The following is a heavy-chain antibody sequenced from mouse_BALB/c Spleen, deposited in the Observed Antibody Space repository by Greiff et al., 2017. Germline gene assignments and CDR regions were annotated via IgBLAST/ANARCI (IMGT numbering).Heavy chain of an antibody. CDR2: IYPGNVNT. Sequence: QVQLQQSGPELVKPGASVRISCKASGYTFTSYYIHWVKQRPGQGLEWIGWIYPGNVNTKYNEKFKGKATLTADKSSSTAYMQLSSLTSEDSAVYFCARRYGNYGMDYWGQGTSVTVSS. J-gene: IGHJ4*01. CDR3: ARRYGNYGMDY. D-gene: IGHD2-10*02. V-gene: IGHV1S56*01. CDR1: GYTFTSYY.